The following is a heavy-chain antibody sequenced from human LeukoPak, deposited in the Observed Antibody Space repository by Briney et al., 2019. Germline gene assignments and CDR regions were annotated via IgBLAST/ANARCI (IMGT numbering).Heavy chain of an antibody. D-gene: IGHD3-22*01. CDR2: ISYDGSNK. J-gene: IGHJ4*02. Sequence: GRSLRLSCAASGFTFSSYAMHWVRQAPGKGLEWVAVISYDGSNKYYADSVKGRFTISRDNSKNTLYLQMNSLRAEDTAVYYCARDSTPFYYYDSSGYQGYFDYWGQGTLVTVSS. V-gene: IGHV3-30-3*01. CDR3: ARDSTPFYYYDSSGYQGYFDY. CDR1: GFTFSSYA.